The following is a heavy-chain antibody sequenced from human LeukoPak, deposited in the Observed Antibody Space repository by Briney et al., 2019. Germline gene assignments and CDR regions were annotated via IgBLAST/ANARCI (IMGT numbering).Heavy chain of an antibody. D-gene: IGHD6-19*01. J-gene: IGHJ4*02. V-gene: IGHV3-74*01. CDR2: INTDGTVT. CDR3: ATKQWLAPPPDS. CDR1: GFTFSKYW. Sequence: GGSLRLSCAASGFTFSKYWMLWVRQAPGKGLESVSRINTDGTVTTYADSVKGRLTVSRENADNTMFLQMNSVRDEDTAVYYCATKQWLAPPPDSWGQGTPVTVS.